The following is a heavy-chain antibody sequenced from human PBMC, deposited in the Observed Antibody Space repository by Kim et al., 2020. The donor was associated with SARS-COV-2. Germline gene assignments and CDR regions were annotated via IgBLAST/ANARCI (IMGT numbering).Heavy chain of an antibody. D-gene: IGHD2-15*01. J-gene: IGHJ2*01. CDR2: IIPIFGTA. V-gene: IGHV1-69*13. CDR3: ARVPKLYCSGGSCYSWWYFDL. CDR1: GGTFSSYA. Sequence: SVKVSCKASGGTFSSYAISWVRQAPGQGLEWMGGIIPIFGTANYAQKFQGRVTITADESTSTAYMELSSLRSEDTAVYYCARVPKLYCSGGSCYSWWYFDLWGRGPLVTVSS.